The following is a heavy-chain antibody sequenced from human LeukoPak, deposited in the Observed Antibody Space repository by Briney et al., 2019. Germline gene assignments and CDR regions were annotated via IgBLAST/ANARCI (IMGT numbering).Heavy chain of an antibody. CDR2: IIPIFGTA. V-gene: IGHV1-69*05. CDR3: AREALGDIVVVVAATPDAFDI. CDR1: GGTFSSYA. D-gene: IGHD2-15*01. Sequence: SVKVSCKASGGTFSSYAISWVRQAPGQGLEWVGRIIPIFGTANYAQKFQGRVTITTDESTSTAYMELSSLRSEDTAVYYCAREALGDIVVVVAATPDAFDIWGQGTMVTVSS. J-gene: IGHJ3*02.